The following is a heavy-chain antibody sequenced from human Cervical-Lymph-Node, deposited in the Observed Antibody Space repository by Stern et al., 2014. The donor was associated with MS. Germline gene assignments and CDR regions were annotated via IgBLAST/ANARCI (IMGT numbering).Heavy chain of an antibody. CDR3: ARDDRTSWYGGMPH. V-gene: IGHV3-33*01. D-gene: IGHD6-13*01. CDR1: GFTFSGYG. Sequence: VQLVESGGGAVQPGRSLRLSCATSGFTFSGYGMYWVRPAPGKGLEWVALSWSDGTKEDYADSVKGRFTISRDNSKNTLYLQMTSLRAEDTAVYYCARDDRTSWYGGMPHWGQGTLVTVSS. CDR2: SWSDGTKE. J-gene: IGHJ4*02.